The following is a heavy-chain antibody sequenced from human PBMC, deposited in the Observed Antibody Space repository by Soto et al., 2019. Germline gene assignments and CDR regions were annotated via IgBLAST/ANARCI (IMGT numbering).Heavy chain of an antibody. D-gene: IGHD3-22*01. CDR3: AKNYYDSSGYVVFDY. CDR2: ISYDGSNK. CDR1: GFTFSDYY. Sequence: QMQLVESGGGLVRSGGSLKLSCVSSGFTFSDYYMHWMRQAPGKGLEWVAVISYDGSNKYYADSVKGRFTISRDNSKNTLYLQMNSLRAEDTAVYYCAKNYYDSSGYVVFDYWGQGTLVTVSS. J-gene: IGHJ4*02. V-gene: IGHV3-30*18.